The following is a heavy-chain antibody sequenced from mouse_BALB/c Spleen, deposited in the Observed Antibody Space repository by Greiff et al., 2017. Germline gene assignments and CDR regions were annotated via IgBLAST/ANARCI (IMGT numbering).Heavy chain of an antibody. V-gene: IGHV1-53*01. J-gene: IGHJ4*01. CDR1: GYTFTSYY. CDR3: ANYYRYDDYYAMDY. Sequence: QVQLQQPGAELVKPGASVKLSCKASGYTFTSYYMYWVKQRPGQGLEWIGYIYPYNGGTGYNQKFKSKATLTVDNSSSTAYMELRSLTSEDSAVYYCANYYRYDDYYAMDYWGQGTSVTVSS. D-gene: IGHD2-14*01. CDR2: IYPYNGGT.